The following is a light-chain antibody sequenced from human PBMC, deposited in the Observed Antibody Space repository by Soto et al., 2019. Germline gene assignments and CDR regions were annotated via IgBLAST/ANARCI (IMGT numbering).Light chain of an antibody. Sequence: DIQMTQSPSTLSASVGDRVTITCRASQSISSWLAWYQQKPGKAPKLLIYKASSLESGVPSRFSCSGSGTEFTLTISSLQPDDFATYYCQQDNSWWTFGQGTKVEIK. CDR1: QSISSW. V-gene: IGKV1-5*03. CDR3: QQDNSWWT. CDR2: KAS. J-gene: IGKJ1*01.